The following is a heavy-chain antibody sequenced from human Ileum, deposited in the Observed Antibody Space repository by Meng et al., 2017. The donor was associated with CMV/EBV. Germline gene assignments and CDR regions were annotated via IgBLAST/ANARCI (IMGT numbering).Heavy chain of an antibody. J-gene: IGHJ6*02. D-gene: IGHD4-11*01. CDR3: LTGTYSNHDYYGMDV. Sequence: ASVKVSCKVSGYTLSELSRHWVRQAPGKGLEWMGGFDPQHGETIYAQKFQGRVTMTDDTSTNTAYMELSSLTSDGTAIYYCLTGTYSNHDYYGMDVWGQGTTVTVSS. V-gene: IGHV1-24*01. CDR1: GYTLSELS. CDR2: FDPQHGET.